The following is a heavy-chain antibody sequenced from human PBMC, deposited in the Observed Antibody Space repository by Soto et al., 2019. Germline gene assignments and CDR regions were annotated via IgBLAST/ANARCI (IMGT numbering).Heavy chain of an antibody. J-gene: IGHJ5*02. CDR3: ARDRSAAGTGWFDP. V-gene: IGHV1-8*01. D-gene: IGHD6-13*01. Sequence: QVQLVQSGAEVKKPGASVKVSCKASGYTFTSYDINWVRQATGQGLEWMGWMNPNSGNTAYAQKFQGRVTMTSNTSIRTACMELSSLRSEDTSVYYCARDRSAAGTGWFDPWGQGALVTVSS. CDR2: MNPNSGNT. CDR1: GYTFTSYD.